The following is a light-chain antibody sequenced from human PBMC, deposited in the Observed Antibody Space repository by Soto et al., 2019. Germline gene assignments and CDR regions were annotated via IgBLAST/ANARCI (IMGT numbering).Light chain of an antibody. Sequence: DIQMTQSPSSLSASVGDRVTITCRASQSISSYLNWYQQKPGKAPKLLIYAASSLQSGVPSRFSGSGSGTEFTLTISSLQPADFATYYCQHYNSYSWTFGQGTKVDIK. CDR1: QSISSY. V-gene: IGKV1-39*01. CDR3: QHYNSYSWT. CDR2: AAS. J-gene: IGKJ1*01.